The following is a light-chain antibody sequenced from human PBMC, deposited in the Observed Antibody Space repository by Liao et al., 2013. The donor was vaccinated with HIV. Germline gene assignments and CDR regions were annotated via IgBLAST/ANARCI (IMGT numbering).Light chain of an antibody. CDR2: YDS. Sequence: SYVLTQPPSLSVAPGKTATITCGGDNIGTKSVHWYQQKPGQAPLVVIYYDSDRPSGIPERFSGSNSGNTATLTISRVEAGDEADYYCQVWDSSSDHWVFGGGTKLTVL. CDR1: NIGTKS. V-gene: IGLV3-21*04. CDR3: QVWDSSSDHWV. J-gene: IGLJ3*02.